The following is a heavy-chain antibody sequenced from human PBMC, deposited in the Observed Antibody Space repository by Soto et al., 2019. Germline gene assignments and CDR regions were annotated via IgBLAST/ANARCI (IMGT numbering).Heavy chain of an antibody. Sequence: PVKVSRKTSGDTNSSYIISWGRKENGQGLEWMGRIIPILGIANYAQKFQGRVTITADKSTSTAYMELSSLRSEDTAVYYCARDRLGSSLSAFDIWGQGTMVTVSS. CDR1: GDTNSSYI. D-gene: IGHD6-13*01. V-gene: IGHV1-69*04. CDR2: IIPILGIA. J-gene: IGHJ3*02. CDR3: ARDRLGSSLSAFDI.